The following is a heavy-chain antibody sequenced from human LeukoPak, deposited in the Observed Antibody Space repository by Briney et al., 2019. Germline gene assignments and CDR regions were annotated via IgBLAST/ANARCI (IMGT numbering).Heavy chain of an antibody. Sequence: ASVKVSCKASGYTFTGYYMYWVRQPPGQGLEWMGWINPNSGGTNYAQKFQGRVTMTRDTSISTAYMELTRLRSDDTAVYYCARDRTTGWFDPWGQGTLVTVSS. CDR1: GYTFTGYY. CDR3: ARDRTTGWFDP. V-gene: IGHV1-2*02. CDR2: INPNSGGT. J-gene: IGHJ5*02. D-gene: IGHD2-8*02.